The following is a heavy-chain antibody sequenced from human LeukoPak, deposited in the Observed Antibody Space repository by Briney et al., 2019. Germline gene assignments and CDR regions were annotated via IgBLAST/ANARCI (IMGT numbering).Heavy chain of an antibody. Sequence: SETLSLTCTVSGGSISSSSYYWGWIRQPPGKGLEWIGSIYYSGSTYYNPSLKSRVTISVDMSKNQFSLKLSSVTAADTAVYFCARGLAAAYDYNWLDPWGQGILVTVSS. J-gene: IGHJ5*02. CDR3: ARGLAAAYDYNWLDP. CDR1: GGSISSSSYY. V-gene: IGHV4-39*07. D-gene: IGHD5-12*01. CDR2: IYYSGST.